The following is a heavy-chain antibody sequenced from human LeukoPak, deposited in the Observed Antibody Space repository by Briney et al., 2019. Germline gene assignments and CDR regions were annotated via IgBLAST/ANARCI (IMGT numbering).Heavy chain of an antibody. CDR2: ISAYNGNT. D-gene: IGHD6-19*01. CDR1: GYTFTSYG. CDR3: ARSVESGWYRGADQRYYFDY. Sequence: ASVKVSCKASGYTFTSYGISWVRQAPGQGLEWMGWISAYNGNTNYAQKLQGRVTMTTDTSTSTAYMELRSLRSDDTAVYYCARSVESGWYRGADQRYYFDYWGQGTLVTVSS. J-gene: IGHJ4*02. V-gene: IGHV1-18*01.